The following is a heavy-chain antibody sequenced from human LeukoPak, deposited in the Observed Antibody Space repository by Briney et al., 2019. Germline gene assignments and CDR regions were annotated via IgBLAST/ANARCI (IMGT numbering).Heavy chain of an antibody. Sequence: ASVKVSCKASGYTFTGFYMHWVRQAPGQGLEWMGWINPNSGGTNYAQKFQGRVTMTRDTSISTAYMELSRLRSDDTAVYYCARARRITMIVVANNWFDPWGQGTLVTVSS. V-gene: IGHV1-2*02. J-gene: IGHJ5*02. CDR3: ARARRITMIVVANNWFDP. CDR1: GYTFTGFY. CDR2: INPNSGGT. D-gene: IGHD3-22*01.